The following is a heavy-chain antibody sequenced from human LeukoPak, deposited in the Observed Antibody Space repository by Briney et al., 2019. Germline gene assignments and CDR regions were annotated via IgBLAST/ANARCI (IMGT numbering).Heavy chain of an antibody. CDR1: GGSISSYY. J-gene: IGHJ6*03. V-gene: IGHV4-59*01. CDR3: ARDGSYGQYYYYYMDV. Sequence: SETLSLTCTVSGGSISSYYWSWIRQPPGKGLEWIGYIYYSGSTNYNPSHKSRVTISVDTSKNQFSLKLSSVTAADTAVYYCARDGSYGQYYYYYMDVWGKGTTVTVSS. CDR2: IYYSGST. D-gene: IGHD5-18*01.